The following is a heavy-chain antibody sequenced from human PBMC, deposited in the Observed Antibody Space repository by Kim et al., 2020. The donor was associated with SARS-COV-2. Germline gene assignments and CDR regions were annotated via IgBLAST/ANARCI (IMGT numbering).Heavy chain of an antibody. J-gene: IGHJ4*02. Sequence: YADSVKGRFTMSRDNDKNSLYLEMNSLRAEDTAIYYCASLDSAQVPGVFWGQGTLVTVSS. D-gene: IGHD3-10*01. V-gene: IGHV3-7*03. CDR3: ASLDSAQVPGVF.